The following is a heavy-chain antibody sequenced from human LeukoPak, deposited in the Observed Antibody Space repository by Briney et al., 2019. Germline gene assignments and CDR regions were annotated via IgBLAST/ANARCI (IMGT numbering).Heavy chain of an antibody. CDR3: AKDRRYSSSCRYFDY. D-gene: IGHD6-13*01. CDR1: GFTFSSYA. J-gene: IGHJ4*02. CDR2: ISGSGGST. Sequence: GGSLRLSCAASGFTFSSYAMSWARQAPGKGLEWVSAISGSGGSTYYADSVKGRFTISRDNSKNTLYLQMNSLRAEDTAVYYCAKDRRYSSSCRYFDYWGQGTLVTVSS. V-gene: IGHV3-23*01.